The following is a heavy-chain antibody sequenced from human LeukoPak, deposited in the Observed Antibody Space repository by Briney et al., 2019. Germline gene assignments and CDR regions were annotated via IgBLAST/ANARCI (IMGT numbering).Heavy chain of an antibody. CDR1: GFTFSSYW. CDR2: INSEGTST. Sequence: GGSLRLSCAASGFTFSSYWMHWVRQAPGKGLLWVSRINSEGTSTSYADSVKGRFTISRDNAKNTLYLQMNSLRAEDTAVYYCAREPYYYGSGGDYRGQGTLVTVSS. CDR3: AREPYYYGSGGDY. J-gene: IGHJ4*02. D-gene: IGHD3-10*01. V-gene: IGHV3-74*01.